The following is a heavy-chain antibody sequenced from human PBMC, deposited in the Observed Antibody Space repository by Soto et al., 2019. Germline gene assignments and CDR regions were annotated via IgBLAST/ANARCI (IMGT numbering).Heavy chain of an antibody. J-gene: IGHJ5*02. CDR3: AKDRGDYVWGSYRTPYNWFDP. V-gene: IGHV3-30*18. D-gene: IGHD3-16*02. Sequence: GGSLRLSCAASGFTFSSYGMHWVRQAPGKGLEWVAVISYDGSNKYYADTVKGRFTISRDNSKNTLYLQMNSLRAEDTAVYYCAKDRGDYVWGSYRTPYNWFDPWGQGTLVTVSS. CDR2: ISYDGSNK. CDR1: GFTFSSYG.